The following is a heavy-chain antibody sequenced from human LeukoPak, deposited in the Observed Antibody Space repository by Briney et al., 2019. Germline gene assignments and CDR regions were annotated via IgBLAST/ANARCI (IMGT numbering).Heavy chain of an antibody. CDR1: GFTFSSYA. CDR2: ISGSGGST. Sequence: GGSLRLSCAASGFTFSSYAMSWVRQAPGKGLEWVSAISGSGGSTYYADSVKGRFTISRDNSKNTLYLQMNSLRAEDTAVYYCARESYYYDSSGYYYVDYWGQGTLVTVSS. V-gene: IGHV3-23*01. CDR3: ARESYYYDSSGYYYVDY. J-gene: IGHJ4*02. D-gene: IGHD3-22*01.